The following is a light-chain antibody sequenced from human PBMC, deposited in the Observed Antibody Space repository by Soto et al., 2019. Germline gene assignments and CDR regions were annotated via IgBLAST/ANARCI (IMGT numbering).Light chain of an antibody. CDR3: QQRSNWAQT. V-gene: IGKV3-11*01. CDR2: DAS. J-gene: IGKJ1*01. Sequence: EIVLTQSPATLSLSPGDRATISCRASQRVSDYLAWYQQKPGQAPRLLIFDASTRATGIPARFSGSGSGTGFTLTISSLEPEDFAVYYCQQRSNWAQTFGQGTKVELK. CDR1: QRVSDY.